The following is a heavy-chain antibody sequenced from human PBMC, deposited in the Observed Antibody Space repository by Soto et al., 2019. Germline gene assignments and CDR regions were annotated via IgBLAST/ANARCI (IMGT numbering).Heavy chain of an antibody. D-gene: IGHD1-1*01. Sequence: GGSLRLSCAASGFTFSSYAMTWVRQPPGKGLEWVSTISPGASATFYANSVKGRFTISRDNSKNTLYLQMNSLRDEDTDVYSCAKDDRTNWFDYWGQGTLVTVSS. J-gene: IGHJ4*02. V-gene: IGHV3-23*01. CDR1: GFTFSSYA. CDR3: AKDDRTNWFDY. CDR2: ISPGASAT.